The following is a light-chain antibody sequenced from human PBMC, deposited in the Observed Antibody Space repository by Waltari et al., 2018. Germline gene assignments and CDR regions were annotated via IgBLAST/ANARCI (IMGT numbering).Light chain of an antibody. Sequence: DIQLVPSPSSLSASVGDRVTITCQASQHLSNYLNWYQQKPGQAPKLLIYDASNLETGVPSRFSGSGSGTDFTFTSSSLQPEDIATYYCQHYDNLPPAFGPGTKVDIK. CDR1: QHLSNY. J-gene: IGKJ3*01. CDR3: QHYDNLPPA. V-gene: IGKV1-33*01. CDR2: DAS.